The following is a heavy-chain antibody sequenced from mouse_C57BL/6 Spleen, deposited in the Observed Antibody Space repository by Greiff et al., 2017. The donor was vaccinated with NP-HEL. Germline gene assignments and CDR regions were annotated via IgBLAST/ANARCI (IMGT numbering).Heavy chain of an antibody. CDR1: GYTFTSYW. Sequence: QVQLQQPGAELVKPGASVKISCKASGYTFTSYWITWVKQRPGQGLEWIGDIYPGSGSTNYNEKFKSKATLTVDTSSSTAYMQLSSLTSEDSAVYYCARSLGTYYYFAYWGQGTLVTVSA. D-gene: IGHD1-1*01. CDR3: ARSLGTYYYFAY. CDR2: IYPGSGST. J-gene: IGHJ3*01. V-gene: IGHV1-55*01.